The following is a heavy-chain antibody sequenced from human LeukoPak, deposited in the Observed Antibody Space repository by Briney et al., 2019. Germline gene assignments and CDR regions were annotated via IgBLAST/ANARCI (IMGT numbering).Heavy chain of an antibody. CDR3: ARDHGIPGSGSYRFDY. V-gene: IGHV3-21*06. J-gene: IGHJ4*01. CDR1: GFTFNNND. D-gene: IGHD3-10*01. Sequence: AGGSLRLSCAASGFTFNNNDMTWVRQAPGKGLEWVSSISSSSSYIYYADSVKGRFTISRDYAKNLLYLQMNSLRIEDTAVYYCARDHGIPGSGSYRFDYWGHGTLVTVSS. CDR2: ISSSSSYI.